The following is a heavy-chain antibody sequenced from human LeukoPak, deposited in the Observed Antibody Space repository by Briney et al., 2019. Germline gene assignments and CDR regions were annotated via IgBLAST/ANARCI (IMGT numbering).Heavy chain of an antibody. Sequence: ASVKVSCKAAGYTFTSHGFIWLRQAPGQGLEWVGWVSTSNGNTKYAQNFQGRVTLTTETSTTTAYMELRDLRSDDTAVYYCARDGLGSWGSYRELDSWGQGTLVTVSS. J-gene: IGHJ4*02. CDR2: VSTSNGNT. D-gene: IGHD3-16*02. CDR3: ARDGLGSWGSYRELDS. CDR1: GYTFTSHG. V-gene: IGHV1-18*01.